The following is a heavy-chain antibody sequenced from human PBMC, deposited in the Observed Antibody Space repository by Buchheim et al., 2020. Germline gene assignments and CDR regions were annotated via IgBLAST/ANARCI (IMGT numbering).Heavy chain of an antibody. CDR2: MYHSGST. Sequence: QVQLQESGPGLVKPSGTLSLTCAVSGDSISSHNWWTWVRQPPGKGLEWIGEMYHSGSTNYNPSLKSRFTISMDKSKNQFSPMLGSVTAADTAMYYCARARTYSIEGWGQGTL. V-gene: IGHV4-4*02. D-gene: IGHD2/OR15-2a*01. CDR3: ARARTYSIEG. CDR1: GDSISSHNW. J-gene: IGHJ4*02.